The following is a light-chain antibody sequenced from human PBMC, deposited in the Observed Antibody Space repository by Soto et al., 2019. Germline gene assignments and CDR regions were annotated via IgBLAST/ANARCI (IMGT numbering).Light chain of an antibody. Sequence: DIQMTQSPSSLSASVGDRVTITCRASQGISNFLAWYQQKPGKVPKLLISAASTLQSGVPSRFSGSGSGTDFTLTITRLHPEDVATYYCQKYSSVITFGQGTRLEMK. CDR2: AAS. CDR1: QGISNF. CDR3: QKYSSVIT. V-gene: IGKV1-27*01. J-gene: IGKJ5*01.